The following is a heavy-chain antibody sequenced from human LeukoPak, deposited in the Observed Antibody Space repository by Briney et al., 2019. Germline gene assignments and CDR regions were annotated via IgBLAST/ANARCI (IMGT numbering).Heavy chain of an antibody. Sequence: GGSLRLSCAASGFTFSDYYMSWIRQATGKGLEGVSYISSSSSYTKYADSVKGRFTISRDKAKNSLYLQMNSLRAEDTAVYYCASCYYDEAGPDYWGQGTLVTVSS. V-gene: IGHV3-11*06. CDR3: ASCYYDEAGPDY. J-gene: IGHJ4*02. D-gene: IGHD3-22*01. CDR1: GFTFSDYY. CDR2: ISSSSSYT.